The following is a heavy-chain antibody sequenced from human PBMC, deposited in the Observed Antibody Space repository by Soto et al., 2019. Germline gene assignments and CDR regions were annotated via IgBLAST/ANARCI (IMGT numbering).Heavy chain of an antibody. CDR3: ARDSTSGYSYGYGYYYYGMDV. Sequence: GGSLRLSCAASGFTFSSYGMNWVRQAPGKGLEWVSSISSSSSYIYYADSVKGRFTISRDNAKNSLYLQMNSLRAEDTAVYYCARDSTSGYSYGYGYYYYGMDVWGQGTTVTVSS. CDR1: GFTFSSYG. J-gene: IGHJ6*02. CDR2: ISSSSSYI. V-gene: IGHV3-21*01. D-gene: IGHD5-18*01.